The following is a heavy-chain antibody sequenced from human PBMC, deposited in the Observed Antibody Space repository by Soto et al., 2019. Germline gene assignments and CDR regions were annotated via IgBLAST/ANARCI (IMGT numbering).Heavy chain of an antibody. J-gene: IGHJ3*02. CDR3: ARDGIAVAGPPGWAALDI. Sequence: SETLSLTCAVSGGTIRSSSWWRWVRQTPGKGLEWIGEIYHSGSTNYNPSLKSRVTISVDKSKNQFSLKLSSVTAADTAVYYWARDGIAVAGPPGWAALDIWGQGTMVT. V-gene: IGHV4-4*02. CDR2: IYHSGST. CDR1: GGTIRSSSW. D-gene: IGHD6-19*01.